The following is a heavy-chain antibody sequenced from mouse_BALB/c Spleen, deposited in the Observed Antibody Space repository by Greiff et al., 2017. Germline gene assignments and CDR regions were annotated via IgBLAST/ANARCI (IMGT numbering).Heavy chain of an antibody. D-gene: IGHD2-4*01. V-gene: IGHV5-4*02. CDR1: GFTFSDYY. CDR3: ARLPIYYDYDGPPYYAMDY. J-gene: IGHJ4*01. Sequence: EVQLVESGGGLVKPGGSLKLSCAASGFTFSDYYMYWVRQTPEKRLEWVATISDGGSYTYYPDSVKGRFTISRDNAKNNLYLQMSSLKSEDTAMYYCARLPIYYDYDGPPYYAMDYWGQGTSVTVSS. CDR2: ISDGGSYT.